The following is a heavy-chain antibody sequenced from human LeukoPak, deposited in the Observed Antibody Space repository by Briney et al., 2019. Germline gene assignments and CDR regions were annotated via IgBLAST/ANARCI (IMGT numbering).Heavy chain of an antibody. D-gene: IGHD3-3*01. CDR1: GFTYSAYW. Sequence: PGGSLRLSCSASGFTYSAYWMHWVRQAPGEGLVWVSYVDNDGRGTAYVDSVKGRFTISRDNAKNTVYLQMNSLRVDDTAVYYCARDGSGSIDLDHWGQGTLVTVSS. CDR2: VDNDGRGT. J-gene: IGHJ4*02. V-gene: IGHV3-74*01. CDR3: ARDGSGSIDLDH.